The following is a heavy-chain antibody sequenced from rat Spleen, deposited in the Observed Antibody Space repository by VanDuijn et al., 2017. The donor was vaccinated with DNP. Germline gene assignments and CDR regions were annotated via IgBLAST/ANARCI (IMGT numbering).Heavy chain of an antibody. Sequence: QVTLQESGPGMLQPSKTLSLTCSFSGFSLSTSGMVVSWIRQPSGKSLEWLAAIDWNGNEHYNPSLKTRLTVSRDTSNTQVLLKITTVDIADTATYYCARTRQGLYSRFDYWGQGVMVTVSS. CDR2: IDWNGNE. V-gene: IGHV8S18*01. J-gene: IGHJ2*01. CDR1: GFSLSTSGMV. CDR3: ARTRQGLYSRFDY. D-gene: IGHD1-2*01.